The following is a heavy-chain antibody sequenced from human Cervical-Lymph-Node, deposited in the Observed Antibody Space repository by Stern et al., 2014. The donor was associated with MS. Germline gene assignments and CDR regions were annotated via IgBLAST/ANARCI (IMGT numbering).Heavy chain of an antibody. Sequence: QLVESGGGLVQPGRSLRLSCAASGFTFDDYAMHWVRQAPGKGLEWVSGISWNSGSIGYADSVKGRFTISRDNAKNSLYLQMNSLRAEDTALYYCAKDSYYGSGSFYYFDYWGQGTLVTVSS. D-gene: IGHD3-10*01. J-gene: IGHJ4*02. CDR1: GFTFDDYA. CDR2: ISWNSGSI. CDR3: AKDSYYGSGSFYYFDY. V-gene: IGHV3-9*01.